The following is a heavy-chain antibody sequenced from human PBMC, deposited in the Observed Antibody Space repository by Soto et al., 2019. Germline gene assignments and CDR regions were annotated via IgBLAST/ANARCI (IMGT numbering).Heavy chain of an antibody. V-gene: IGHV3-23*01. D-gene: IGHD3-10*01. CDR3: ARSYYYGSGSSSGYYYGMDV. CDR1: GFPFINFA. Sequence: GGSLRLSCAASGFPFINFAMSWVRQSPGKGLEWVSAISGTGSRTWYADSVRGRFTVSRDNSKNTLYLQMNSLRAEDTAVYYCARSYYYGSGSSSGYYYGMDVWGQGTTVTV. J-gene: IGHJ6*02. CDR2: ISGTGSRT.